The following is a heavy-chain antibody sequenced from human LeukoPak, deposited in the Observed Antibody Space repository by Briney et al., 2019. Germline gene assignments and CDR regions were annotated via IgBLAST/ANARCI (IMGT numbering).Heavy chain of an antibody. CDR3: ARGFCSGGSCYDFDY. J-gene: IGHJ4*02. Sequence: GGSLRLSCAASGVTVSSNYMSWVRQAPGKGLEWVSVIYAGGSTYYADSVKGRFTISRDNSKNTLYLQMSSLTAEDTAVYYCARGFCSGGSCYDFDYWGQGSLVTVSS. CDR2: IYAGGST. D-gene: IGHD2-15*01. V-gene: IGHV3-53*01. CDR1: GVTVSSNY.